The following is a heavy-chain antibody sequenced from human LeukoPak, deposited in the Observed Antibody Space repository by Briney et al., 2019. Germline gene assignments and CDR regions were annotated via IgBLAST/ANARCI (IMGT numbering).Heavy chain of an antibody. CDR1: EFTFSSYA. Sequence: GGSLRLSCSTSEFTFSSYAMHWVRQAPGKGLEWVAVVSFDGNTKDYADSVKGRFTISRDSSKNTLYLQMNSLRAEDTAVCYCARAPGGLYSDSYYNLDYWGQGTLVTVSS. CDR2: VSFDGNTK. CDR3: ARAPGGLYSDSYYNLDY. V-gene: IGHV3-30-3*01. D-gene: IGHD4-11*01. J-gene: IGHJ4*02.